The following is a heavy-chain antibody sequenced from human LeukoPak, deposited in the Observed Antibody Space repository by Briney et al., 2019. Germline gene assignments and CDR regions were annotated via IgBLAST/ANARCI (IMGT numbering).Heavy chain of an antibody. V-gene: IGHV4-30-2*05. D-gene: IGHD3-16*01. CDR2: IYHSGST. J-gene: IGHJ4*02. Sequence: SETLSLTCAVSGGSISSGGYSWSWIRQPPGKGLEWIGYIYHSGSTYYNPSLKSRVTISVDTSKNQFSLKLSSVTAADTAVYYCARGDYDYVFDYWGQGTLVTVSS. CDR1: GGSISSGGYS. CDR3: ARGDYDYVFDY.